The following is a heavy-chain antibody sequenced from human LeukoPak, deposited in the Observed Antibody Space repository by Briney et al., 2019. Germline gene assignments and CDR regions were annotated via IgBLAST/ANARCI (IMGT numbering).Heavy chain of an antibody. J-gene: IGHJ4*02. Sequence: GGSLRLSCAASGFTFSSYWMSWVRQAPGKGLEWVANIKQDGSEKYYVDSVKGRFTISRDNAKNSLYLQMNSLRAEDTAVYYCARVDAAAAGHGYFDYWGQGTLVTVSS. D-gene: IGHD6-13*01. CDR1: GFTFSSYW. CDR3: ARVDAAAAGHGYFDY. V-gene: IGHV3-7*01. CDR2: IKQDGSEK.